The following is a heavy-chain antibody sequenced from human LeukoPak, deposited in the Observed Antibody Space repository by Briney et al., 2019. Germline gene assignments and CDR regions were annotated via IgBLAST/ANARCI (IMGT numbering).Heavy chain of an antibody. CDR2: IYSGGST. D-gene: IGHD5-24*01. J-gene: IGHJ4*02. Sequence: GGSLRLSCAASGFTVSSNYMSWVRQAPGKGLVWGSVIYSGGSTYYADSVKGRFTISRDNSKNTLYLQMNSVRAEDTAVYYCARGRDGYNFGYWGQGTLVTVSS. CDR1: GFTVSSNY. CDR3: ARGRDGYNFGY. V-gene: IGHV3-53*01.